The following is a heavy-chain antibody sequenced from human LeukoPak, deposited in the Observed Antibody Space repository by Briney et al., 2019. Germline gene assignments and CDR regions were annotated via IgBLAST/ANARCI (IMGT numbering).Heavy chain of an antibody. CDR3: ANGGSGSYPKGGNTVFDY. V-gene: IGHV3-23*01. Sequence: GGSLRLSCVLSGLTFSDAWMSWVRQAPGKGLEWVSAISGSGGSTYYADSVKGRFTISRDNSKNTLYLQMNSLRAEDTAVYYCANGGSGSYPKGGNTVFDYWGQGTLVTVSS. D-gene: IGHD3-10*01. CDR2: ISGSGGST. CDR1: GLTFSDAW. J-gene: IGHJ4*02.